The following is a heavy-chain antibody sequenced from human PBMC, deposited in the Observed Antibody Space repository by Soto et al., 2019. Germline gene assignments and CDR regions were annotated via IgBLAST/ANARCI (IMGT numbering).Heavy chain of an antibody. CDR2: IWYDGTKK. V-gene: IGHV3-33*01. J-gene: IGHJ5*02. CDR3: ARDVLTAVAGSVNWFDP. Sequence: QVQLVESGGGVVQSGRSLTLSCAASGFSLRTYGMHWLRRAPGKGLEWVAFIWYDGTKKFYANSVTGRSTISKDNSNNILYLQMSGLRAEDTAVYYCARDVLTAVAGSVNWFDPWGQGTLVTVSS. D-gene: IGHD6-19*01. CDR1: GFSLRTYG.